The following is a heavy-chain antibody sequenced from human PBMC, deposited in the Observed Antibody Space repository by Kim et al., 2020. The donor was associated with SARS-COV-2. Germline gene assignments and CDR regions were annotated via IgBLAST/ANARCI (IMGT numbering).Heavy chain of an antibody. CDR1: GGSISSGDYY. D-gene: IGHD2-15*01. CDR2: IYYSGST. CDR3: ARLKVVAATGDFDY. V-gene: IGHV4-30-4*01. J-gene: IGHJ4*02. Sequence: SETLSLTCTVSGGSISSGDYYWSWIRQPPGKGLVWIGYIYYSGSTYYNPSLKSRVTISVDTSKNQFSLKLSSVTAADTAVYYCARLKVVAATGDFDYWGQGTLVTVSS.